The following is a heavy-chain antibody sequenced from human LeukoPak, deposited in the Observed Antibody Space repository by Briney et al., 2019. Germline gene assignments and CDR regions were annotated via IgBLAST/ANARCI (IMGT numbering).Heavy chain of an antibody. CDR3: ARGGRDYYDSSGYFPEYFQH. Sequence: SETLSLTCTVSGGSISSGDYYWSWIRQPPGKGLEWIGYIYYSGSTYYNPSLKSRVTISVDTSKNQFSLELSSVTAADTAVYYCARGGRDYYDSSGYFPEYFQHWGQGTLVTVSS. D-gene: IGHD3-22*01. J-gene: IGHJ1*01. CDR1: GGSISSGDYY. V-gene: IGHV4-30-4*01. CDR2: IYYSGST.